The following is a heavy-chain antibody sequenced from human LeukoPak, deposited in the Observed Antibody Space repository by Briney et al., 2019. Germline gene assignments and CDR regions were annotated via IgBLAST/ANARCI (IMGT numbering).Heavy chain of an antibody. D-gene: IGHD1-1*01. Sequence: GGSLRLSCAASGFTVSSNYMSWVRQAPGKGPEWVSVIYSGGSTYYADSVKGRFTISRDNSKNTLYLQMNSLRAEDTAVYYYARGGSLGTDAFDIWGQGTMVTVSS. CDR3: ARGGSLGTDAFDI. J-gene: IGHJ3*02. CDR1: GFTVSSNY. CDR2: IYSGGST. V-gene: IGHV3-66*02.